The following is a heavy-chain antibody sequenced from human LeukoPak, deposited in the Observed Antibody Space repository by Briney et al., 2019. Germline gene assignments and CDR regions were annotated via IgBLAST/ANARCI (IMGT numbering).Heavy chain of an antibody. CDR1: GFTFSGYG. V-gene: IGHV3-33*01. J-gene: IGHJ4*02. D-gene: IGHD3-22*01. Sequence: GGSLRLSCAVSGFTFSGYGMHWVRQAPGKGLEWVAVIWYDGSNENYADSVKGRFTISRDNSRNTLYLQMNSLRADDTAVYYCVRDDGSSGYYYAFEYWGQGALVTVSS. CDR3: VRDDGSSGYYYAFEY. CDR2: IWYDGSNE.